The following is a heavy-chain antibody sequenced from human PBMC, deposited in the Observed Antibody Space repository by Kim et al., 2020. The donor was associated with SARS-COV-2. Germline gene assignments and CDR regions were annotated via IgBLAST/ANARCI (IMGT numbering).Heavy chain of an antibody. D-gene: IGHD3-3*01. CDR3: AKFPLPSYYDFWSGPHDYYYYGMDV. J-gene: IGHJ6*02. V-gene: IGHV3-23*01. CDR2: ISGSGGST. CDR1: GFTFSSYA. Sequence: GGSLRLSCAASGFTFSSYAMSWVRQAPGKGLEWVSAISGSGGSTYYADSVKGRFTISRDNSKNTLYLQMNSLRAEDTAVYYCAKFPLPSYYDFWSGPHDYYYYGMDVWGQGTTVTVSS.